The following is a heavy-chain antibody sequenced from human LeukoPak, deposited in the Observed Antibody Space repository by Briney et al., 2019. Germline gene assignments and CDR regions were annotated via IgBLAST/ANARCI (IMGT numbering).Heavy chain of an antibody. V-gene: IGHV5-51*01. CDR1: GYTFTSYW. D-gene: IGHD2-8*02. CDR2: IHPGDSDT. Sequence: GESLKISCKGSGYTFTSYWIAWVRQMPGKGLEWMGIIHPGDSDTRYSPSFQGQVTISADKSISTCYLQWSSLKASDTTMYYCATVPRTEFHYWGQGTLVTVSS. J-gene: IGHJ4*02. CDR3: ATVPRTEFHY.